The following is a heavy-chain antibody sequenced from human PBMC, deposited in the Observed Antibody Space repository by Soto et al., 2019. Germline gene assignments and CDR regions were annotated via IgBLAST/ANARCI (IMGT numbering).Heavy chain of an antibody. Sequence: QVQLVQSGAEVKKPGASVKVSCKASGYTFNSYYIHWVRQAPGQGLEWMGWINPNSDVTGYAQSFTGRVTMTRDMSMTTAYMDLTRLRSDDTAVYYCVRVGLNRNYDFDFWGQGTLITVSS. D-gene: IGHD3-16*01. CDR1: GYTFNSYY. CDR2: INPNSDVT. V-gene: IGHV1-2*02. CDR3: VRVGLNRNYDFDF. J-gene: IGHJ4*02.